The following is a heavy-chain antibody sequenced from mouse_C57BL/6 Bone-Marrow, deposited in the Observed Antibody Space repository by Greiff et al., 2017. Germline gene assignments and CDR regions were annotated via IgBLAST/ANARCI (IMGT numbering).Heavy chain of an antibody. Sequence: VQLQQSGPVLVKPGASVKMSCKASGYTFTDYYMNWVKQSHGKSLEWIGVINPYNGGTSYNQKFKGKATLTVDKSSSTAYMELNSLTSEDSAVYYCARSGIPWFAYWGQGTLVTVSA. J-gene: IGHJ3*01. CDR2: INPYNGGT. CDR1: GYTFTDYY. V-gene: IGHV1-19*01. CDR3: ARSGIPWFAY. D-gene: IGHD3-1*01.